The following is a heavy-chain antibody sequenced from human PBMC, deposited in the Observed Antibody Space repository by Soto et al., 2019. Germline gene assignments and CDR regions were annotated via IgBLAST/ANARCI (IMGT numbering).Heavy chain of an antibody. J-gene: IGHJ4*02. CDR3: ARDTGYTLGSLNY. D-gene: IGHD5-18*01. CDR2: MNAGVGNT. V-gene: IGHV1-3*01. CDR1: GYTFTDYA. Sequence: HVELVQSGADVKKPGASVTISCKASGYTFTDYALHWVRQAPGQRLEWMGWMNAGVGNTLYSQKFQGRITITRDTSASTAYMELISLKSEDKAIYYCARDTGYTLGSLNYWGPGTLVTVSS.